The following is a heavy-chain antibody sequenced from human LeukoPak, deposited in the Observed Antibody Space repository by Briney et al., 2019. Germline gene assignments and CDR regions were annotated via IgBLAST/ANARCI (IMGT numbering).Heavy chain of an antibody. D-gene: IGHD5-18*01. Sequence: GGPLRLSCAASGFTVSSNYISWVRQAPGMGLEWVSVIYSGGSTFYADSVKGRFTISGDNSKNMVYLQMNSLRAEDTAVYYCARDHAYSYGFSYYFHSWGQGTLVTVSS. CDR1: GFTVSSNY. V-gene: IGHV3-66*01. CDR2: IYSGGST. J-gene: IGHJ4*02. CDR3: ARDHAYSYGFSYYFHS.